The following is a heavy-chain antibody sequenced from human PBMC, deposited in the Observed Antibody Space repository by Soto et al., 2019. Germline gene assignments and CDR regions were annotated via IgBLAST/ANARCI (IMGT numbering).Heavy chain of an antibody. CDR3: ARVDDCNCYHYYHNSV. CDR2: ISAYNGNT. J-gene: IGHJ6*01. Sequence: ASVKVSCKASGYTFTSYGISWVRQSPGQGLEWMGWISAYNGNTNYAQKLQGRVTMTTDTSTSTAYMELRSLRSDDTAVYYCARVDDCNCYHYYHNSVWGQGTSVTVSS. CDR1: GYTFTSYG. V-gene: IGHV1-18*01. D-gene: IGHD2-15*01.